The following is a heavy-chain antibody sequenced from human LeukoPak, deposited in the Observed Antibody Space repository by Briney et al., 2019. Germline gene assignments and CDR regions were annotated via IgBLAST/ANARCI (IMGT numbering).Heavy chain of an antibody. CDR3: ARSGEGYGDPETPGYGYWFDP. CDR1: GYTFTGYY. Sequence: GASVKVSCKASGYTFTGYYMHWVRQAPGQGLEWMGIINPSGGSTSYAQKFQGRVTMTRDTSTSTVYMELSSLRSEDTAVYYCARSGEGYGDPETPGYGYWFDPWGQGTLVTVSS. J-gene: IGHJ5*02. CDR2: INPSGGST. D-gene: IGHD4-17*01. V-gene: IGHV1-46*01.